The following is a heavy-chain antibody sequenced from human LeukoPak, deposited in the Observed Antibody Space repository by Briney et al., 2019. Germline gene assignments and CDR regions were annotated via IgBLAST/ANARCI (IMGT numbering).Heavy chain of an antibody. J-gene: IGHJ3*02. D-gene: IGHD3-10*01. V-gene: IGHV4-59*01. CDR3: ARASLLLKDAFDI. Sequence: KASETLSLTCTVSGGSISSYYWSWIRQPPGKGLEWIGYIYYSGSTNYNPSLKSRVTISVDTSKNQFSLKLSSVTAADTAVYYCARASLLLKDAFDIWGQGTMVTVSS. CDR1: GGSISSYY. CDR2: IYYSGST.